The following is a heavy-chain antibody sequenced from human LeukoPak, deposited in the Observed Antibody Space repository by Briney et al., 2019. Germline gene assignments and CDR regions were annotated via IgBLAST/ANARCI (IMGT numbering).Heavy chain of an antibody. J-gene: IGHJ4*02. CDR3: ARDRGGDSDY. D-gene: IGHD3-10*01. Sequence: GGSLRLSCAASAFTFSTYSMNWVRQAPGKGLEWVSSISSGTSYMYYAESVRGRFTISRDNAKSSLHLQMNSLRDEDTAVYYCARDRGGDSDYWGQGTLVTVSS. CDR2: ISSGTSYM. CDR1: AFTFSTYS. V-gene: IGHV3-21*01.